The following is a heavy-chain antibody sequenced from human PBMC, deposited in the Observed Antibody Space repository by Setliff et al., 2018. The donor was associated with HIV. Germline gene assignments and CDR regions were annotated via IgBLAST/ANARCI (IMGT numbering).Heavy chain of an antibody. J-gene: IGHJ3*02. CDR2: ISGSNSFSST. D-gene: IGHD6-19*01. V-gene: IGHV3-48*04. Sequence: SLRLSCAASGFSFSSYSMNWVRQAPGKGLEWISYISGSNSFSSTHYADSVKGRFTISRDNAKNSLFLQMDSLRAEDTAVYYCARDVRPGIAVAGVCAFDIWGQGTMVTVSS. CDR3: ARDVRPGIAVAGVCAFDI. CDR1: GFSFSSYS.